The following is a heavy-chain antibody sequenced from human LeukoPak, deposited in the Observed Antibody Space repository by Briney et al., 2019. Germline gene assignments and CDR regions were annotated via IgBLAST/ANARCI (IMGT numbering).Heavy chain of an antibody. CDR2: IYYSGST. J-gene: IGHJ4*02. Sequence: SSETLSLTCTVSGGSISSYYWSWIRQPPGKDLEWIGYIYYSGSTYYNPSLKSRVTISVDTSKNQFSLKLSSVTAADTAVYYCARDSGSHGAGLDYWGQGTLVTVSS. V-gene: IGHV4-59*12. CDR3: ARDSGSHGAGLDY. D-gene: IGHD1-26*01. CDR1: GGSISSYY.